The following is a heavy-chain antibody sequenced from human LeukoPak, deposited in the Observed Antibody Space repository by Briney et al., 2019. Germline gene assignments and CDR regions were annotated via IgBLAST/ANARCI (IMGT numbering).Heavy chain of an antibody. Sequence: PSETLSLTCTVSGCSISNYYWSWIRQPPGKGLEWIGYISYSGTTNYNPSLKSRLTISVAPSENHFSLKLMSVTAPDTAVYYCARHRGNYSDYWGEGTLVTVSS. CDR1: GCSISNYY. V-gene: IGHV4-59*01. D-gene: IGHD2/OR15-2a*01. CDR3: ARHRGNYSDY. CDR2: ISYSGTT. J-gene: IGHJ4*02.